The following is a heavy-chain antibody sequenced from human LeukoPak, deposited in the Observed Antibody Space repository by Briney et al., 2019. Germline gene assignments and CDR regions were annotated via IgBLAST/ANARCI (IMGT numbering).Heavy chain of an antibody. CDR3: ARGDLLLGYCSVGSCYYRDY. D-gene: IGHD2-15*01. J-gene: IGHJ4*02. V-gene: IGHV1-2*06. CDR1: GGTFSSYT. Sequence: ASVKVSRKASGGTFSSYTTSWVRQAPGQGREWMGRINPNSGGANYAHKFQGRVTMTRDTSISTAYMELSRLRSDDTAVYYCARGDLLLGYCSVGSCYYRDYWGQGTLVTVSS. CDR2: INPNSGGA.